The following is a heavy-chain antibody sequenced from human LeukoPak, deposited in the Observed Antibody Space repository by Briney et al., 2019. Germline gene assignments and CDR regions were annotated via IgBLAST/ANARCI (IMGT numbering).Heavy chain of an antibody. CDR1: GYTFTGYY. J-gene: IGHJ4*02. CDR2: INPNSGGT. Sequence: ASVKVSCKASGYTFTGYYMHWVRQAPGQGLEWMGWINPNSGGTNYAQKFQGRVTMTRDTSISTACMELSSLRSEDTALYYCARAGKVDYSNYRIDYWGRGTLVTVSS. CDR3: ARAGKVDYSNYRIDY. V-gene: IGHV1-2*02. D-gene: IGHD4-11*01.